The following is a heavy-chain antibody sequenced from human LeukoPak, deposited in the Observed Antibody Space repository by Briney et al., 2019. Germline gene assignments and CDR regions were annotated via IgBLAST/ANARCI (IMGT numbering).Heavy chain of an antibody. CDR2: ISSSGSTI. CDR1: GFTFSDYY. Sequence: GGSLRLSCAASGFTFSDYYMSWIRQAPGKGLEWVSYISSSGSTIYYADSVKGRFTISRDNAKNSPYLQMNSLRAEVTAVYYSATVPGDSSGLGFDPWGQGTLVTVSS. CDR3: ATVPGDSSGLGFDP. D-gene: IGHD3-22*01. J-gene: IGHJ5*02. V-gene: IGHV3-11*04.